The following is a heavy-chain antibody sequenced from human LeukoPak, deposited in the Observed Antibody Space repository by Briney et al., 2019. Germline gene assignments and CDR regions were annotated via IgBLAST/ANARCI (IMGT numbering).Heavy chain of an antibody. V-gene: IGHV3-21*01. CDR3: ARDVGASAPDAFDI. Sequence: GGSLRLSCAASGFTFSSYAMNWVRQAPGKGLEWVSSISSSSNDIYYAGSVKGRFTISRDNAKNSLYLQMNSLRAEDTDVYYCARDVGASAPDAFDIWGQGTMVTVSS. D-gene: IGHD1-26*01. CDR1: GFTFSSYA. CDR2: ISSSSNDI. J-gene: IGHJ3*02.